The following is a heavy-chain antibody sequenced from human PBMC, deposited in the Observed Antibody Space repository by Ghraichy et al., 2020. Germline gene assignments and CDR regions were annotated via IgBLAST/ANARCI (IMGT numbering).Heavy chain of an antibody. J-gene: IGHJ4*02. V-gene: IGHV5-51*01. CDR1: GYSFTSYW. CDR2: IYPGDSDT. CDR3: ARLCRYGGYVWYYFDY. Sequence: GEYLNISCKGSGYSFTSYWIGWVRQMPGKGLEWMGIIYPGDSDTRYSPSFQGQVTISADKSISTTYLQWSSLKASDTAMYYCARLCRYGGYVWYYFDYWGQGNLVTVSS. D-gene: IGHD5-12*01.